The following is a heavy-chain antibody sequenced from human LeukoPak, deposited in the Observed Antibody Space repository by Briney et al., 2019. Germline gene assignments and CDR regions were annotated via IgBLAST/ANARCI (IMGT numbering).Heavy chain of an antibody. Sequence: SQTLSLTCTVSGGSISSGGYYWSWIRQPPGKGLEWIGYIYHSGSTYYNPSLKSRVTISVDRSKNQFSLKLSSVTAADTAVYYCARGPWGLLTLDYWGQGTLVTVSS. V-gene: IGHV4-30-2*01. CDR1: GGSISSGGYY. D-gene: IGHD1-26*01. CDR3: ARGPWGLLTLDY. CDR2: IYHSGST. J-gene: IGHJ4*02.